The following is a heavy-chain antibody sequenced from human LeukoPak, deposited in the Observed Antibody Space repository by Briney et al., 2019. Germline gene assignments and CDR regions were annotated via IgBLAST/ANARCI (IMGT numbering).Heavy chain of an antibody. D-gene: IGHD4-17*01. V-gene: IGHV3-21*01. Sequence: GGSLRLSCAASGFTFSSYSMNWVRQAPGKGLEWVSSISTSSSYIYYADSVKGRFTISRDNAKNSLYLQMNSLRAEDTAVYYCAKTTDNYYYYYMDVWGKGTTVTVSS. CDR1: GFTFSSYS. CDR3: AKTTDNYYYYYMDV. CDR2: ISTSSSYI. J-gene: IGHJ6*03.